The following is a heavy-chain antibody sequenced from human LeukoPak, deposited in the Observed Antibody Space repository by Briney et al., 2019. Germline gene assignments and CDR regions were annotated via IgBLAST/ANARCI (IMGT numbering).Heavy chain of an antibody. J-gene: IGHJ4*02. CDR1: GFSFSNYA. CDR2: ISYDGSNK. Sequence: GGSLRLSCAASGFSFSNYAMHWVRQAPGKGLEWVAVISYDGSNKYYADSVKGRFTISRDNSKNTLYLQMNSLRAEDTAVYYCARDPCSSTSCYDYWGQGTLVTVSS. V-gene: IGHV3-30-3*01. D-gene: IGHD2-2*01. CDR3: ARDPCSSTSCYDY.